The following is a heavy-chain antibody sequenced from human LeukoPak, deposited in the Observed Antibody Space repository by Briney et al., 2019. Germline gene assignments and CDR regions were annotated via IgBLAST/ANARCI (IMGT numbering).Heavy chain of an antibody. V-gene: IGHV1-8*03. CDR2: MNPNSGNT. D-gene: IGHD6-25*01. Sequence: GASVKVSCKASGYTFTGYYMHWVRQAPGQGLEWMGWMNPNSGNTGYAQKFQGRVTITRNTSISTAYMELSSLRSEDTAVYYCARGSGRPWGQGTLVTVSS. CDR3: ARGSGRP. J-gene: IGHJ5*02. CDR1: GYTFTGYY.